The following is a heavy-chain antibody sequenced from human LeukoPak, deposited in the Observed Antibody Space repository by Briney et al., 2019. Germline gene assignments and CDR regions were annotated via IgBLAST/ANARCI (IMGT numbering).Heavy chain of an antibody. CDR3: AKDWKDYGDFHTFDI. V-gene: IGHV3-23*01. D-gene: IGHD4-17*01. CDR2: ISVSGGSA. CDR1: GFTFNRYA. Sequence: GVSLRLSCAASGFTFNRYAMNWVRQAPGKGLEWVSTISVSGGSAYYADSVKGRFTISRDNSKNILYLQMNSLRAEDTAVYYCAKDWKDYGDFHTFDIWGQGTVVTVSS. J-gene: IGHJ3*02.